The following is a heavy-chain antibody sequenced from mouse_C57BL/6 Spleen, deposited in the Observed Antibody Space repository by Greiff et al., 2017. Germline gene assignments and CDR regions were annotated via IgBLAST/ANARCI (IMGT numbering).Heavy chain of an antibody. V-gene: IGHV1-55*01. D-gene: IGHD1-1*01. CDR2: IYPGSGST. Sequence: VQLQQSGAELVKPGASVKMSCKASGYTFTSYWITWVKQRPGQGLEWIGDIYPGSGSTNYNEKFKSKATLTVDTSSSTAYMQLSSLTSEDSAVYYCARDGSSYVYAMDYWGQGTSVTVSS. CDR3: ARDGSSYVYAMDY. CDR1: GYTFTSYW. J-gene: IGHJ4*01.